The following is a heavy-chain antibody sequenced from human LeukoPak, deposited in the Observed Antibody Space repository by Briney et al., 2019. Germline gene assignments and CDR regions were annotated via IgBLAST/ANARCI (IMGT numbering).Heavy chain of an antibody. CDR3: AKPSEMATILPSGP. CDR2: ISGSGSRT. D-gene: IGHD5-24*01. V-gene: IGHV3-23*01. J-gene: IGHJ5*02. Sequence: PGGSLRLSCAASGFTFSNYVMNWVRQAPGKGLEWVSGISGSGSRTYYADSVKGRFTISRDNSKNTLYLEMNSLRAEDTAVYYCAKPSEMATILPSGPWGQGTLVTVSS. CDR1: GFTFSNYV.